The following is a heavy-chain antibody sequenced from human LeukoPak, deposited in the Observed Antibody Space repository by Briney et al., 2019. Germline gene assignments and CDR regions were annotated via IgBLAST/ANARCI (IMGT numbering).Heavy chain of an antibody. CDR2: IKQDGSEK. CDR3: ARVRITMVRGVIQYGMDV. CDR1: GFTFSSYW. V-gene: IGHV3-7*01. D-gene: IGHD3-10*01. Sequence: GGSLRLSCAASGFTFSSYWMSWVRQAPGKGLEWVANIKQDGSEKYYVGSVKGRFTISRDNAKNSLYLQMNSLRAEDTAVYYCARVRITMVRGVIQYGMDVWGQGTTVTVSS. J-gene: IGHJ6*02.